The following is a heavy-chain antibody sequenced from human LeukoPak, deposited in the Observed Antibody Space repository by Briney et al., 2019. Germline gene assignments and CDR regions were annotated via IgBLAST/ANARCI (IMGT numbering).Heavy chain of an antibody. J-gene: IGHJ4*02. V-gene: IGHV3-23*01. CDR1: GFTFSSYA. D-gene: IGHD6-13*01. Sequence: PGGSLRLSCAASGFTFSSYAMSWVRQAPGKGREWVSAISGSGGSTYYADSVKGRFTISRDNSKNTLYLQMNSLRAEDTAVYYCAKDLQQLEPFYPGPILYWGQGTLVTVSS. CDR3: AKDLQQLEPFYPGPILY. CDR2: ISGSGGST.